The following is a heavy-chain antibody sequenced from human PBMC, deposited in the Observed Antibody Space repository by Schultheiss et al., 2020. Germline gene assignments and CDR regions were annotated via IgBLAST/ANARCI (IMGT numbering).Heavy chain of an antibody. CDR2: IYTSGST. CDR3: ARRITMIVVAWGWFDP. CDR1: GGSISSYY. V-gene: IGHV4-4*07. D-gene: IGHD3-22*01. Sequence: SETLSLTCTVSGGSISSYYWSWIRQPAGKGLEWIGRIYTSGSTNYNPSLKSRVTISVDTSKNQFSLKLSSVTAADTAVYYCARRITMIVVAWGWFDPWGQGTLVTVSS. J-gene: IGHJ5*02.